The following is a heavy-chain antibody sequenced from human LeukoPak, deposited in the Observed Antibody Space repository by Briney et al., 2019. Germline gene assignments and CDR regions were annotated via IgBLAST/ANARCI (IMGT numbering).Heavy chain of an antibody. V-gene: IGHV1-46*01. D-gene: IGHD6-19*01. CDR1: GYTFTTYY. CDR3: ARINGWLVSSGTVKYFDY. Sequence: ASVKVSCKASGYTFTTYYIHRVRQAPGQGLEWMGIINLIGGTTDYAQKVQGRVTMATDTSASTVYMELRSLRPDDTAVYYCARINGWLVSSGTVKYFDYWGQGTLVTVSS. CDR2: INLIGGTT. J-gene: IGHJ4*02.